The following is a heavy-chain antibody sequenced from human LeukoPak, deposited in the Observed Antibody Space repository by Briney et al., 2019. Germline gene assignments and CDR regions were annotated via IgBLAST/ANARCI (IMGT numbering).Heavy chain of an antibody. CDR2: IYPGDSDT. CDR3: ARQYNHGLFDY. CDR1: GYNFTNSW. Sequence: GESLKISCKGSGYNFTNSWIGWVRQMPGKGLEWMGIIYPGDSDTRYSPSFQGQVTFSADKSIGTAYPQWSSLRASDTAMYYCARQYNHGLFDYWGQGTLVTVSS. J-gene: IGHJ4*02. D-gene: IGHD1-14*01. V-gene: IGHV5-51*01.